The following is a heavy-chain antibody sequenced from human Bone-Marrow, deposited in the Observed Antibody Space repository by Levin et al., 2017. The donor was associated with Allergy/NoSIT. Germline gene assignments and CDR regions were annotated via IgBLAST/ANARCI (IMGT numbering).Heavy chain of an antibody. CDR3: ARSSGSPTHLTGYYNDY. Sequence: GGSLRLSCAASGFTVSSYWMHWVRQAPGKGLVWVSHINNDGASASYADSVKGRFTISRDYAKNTLYLQMNSLRGEDTAVYYCARSSGSPTHLTGYYNDYWGQGTLVTVSS. V-gene: IGHV3-74*01. CDR1: GFTVSSYW. J-gene: IGHJ4*02. CDR2: INNDGASA. D-gene: IGHD3-9*01.